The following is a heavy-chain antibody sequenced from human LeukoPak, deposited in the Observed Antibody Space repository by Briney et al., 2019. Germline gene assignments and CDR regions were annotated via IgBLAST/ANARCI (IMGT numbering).Heavy chain of an antibody. J-gene: IGHJ4*02. CDR3: ARGLPSAPGVGDY. CDR1: GFTFSSYE. CDR2: ISNSGDAI. D-gene: IGHD5/OR15-5a*01. Sequence: PGGSLRLSCVASGFTFSSYEMDWVRQAPGKGLEWISYISNSGDAICYADSVKGRFTISRDNAKDSLYLQINSLRAEDTAVYYCARGLPSAPGVGDYWGQGTLVTVSS. V-gene: IGHV3-48*03.